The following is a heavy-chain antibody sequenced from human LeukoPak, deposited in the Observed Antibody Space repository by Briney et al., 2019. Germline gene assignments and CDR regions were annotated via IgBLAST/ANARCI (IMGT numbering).Heavy chain of an antibody. D-gene: IGHD3-22*01. Sequence: PSETPSLTCTVSGGSISGSSYHWGWIRQPPGKGLEWIGTIDYGGSTYYNPSLKSRVTISADTSKKQFSLKLTSVTAAVAAVYYCARLGDYYDSSGYFDAFDIWGQGTMVTVFS. CDR2: IDYGGST. V-gene: IGHV4-39*01. J-gene: IGHJ3*02. CDR3: ARLGDYYDSSGYFDAFDI. CDR1: GGSISGSSYH.